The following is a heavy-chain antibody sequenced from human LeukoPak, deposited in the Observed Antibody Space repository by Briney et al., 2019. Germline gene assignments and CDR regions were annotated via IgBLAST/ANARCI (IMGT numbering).Heavy chain of an antibody. D-gene: IGHD1-26*01. V-gene: IGHV3-64*01. Sequence: GGSLRLSCAASGFTFSGYAIHWVRQTPGKGLEYVSGISSNGGSTYYANSVKGRFTISRDNSKNTLYLQMGSLRAEDMAVYYCAKDSGSSSAMDVWGKGTTVTISS. CDR2: ISSNGGST. CDR1: GFTFSGYA. CDR3: AKDSGSSSAMDV. J-gene: IGHJ6*03.